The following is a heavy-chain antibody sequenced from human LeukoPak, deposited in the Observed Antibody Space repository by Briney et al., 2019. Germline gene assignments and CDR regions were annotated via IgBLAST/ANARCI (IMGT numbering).Heavy chain of an antibody. Sequence: PGGSLRLSCEASGFTFSDYSLHWVRQAPVKGLEWVAAISHDGTTTYYADSVQGRFTISRDNSKNTLYLQMDSLRDEDTAVYYCVSRFDYWGQGTLVTVSS. V-gene: IGHV3-30*03. CDR2: ISHDGTTT. J-gene: IGHJ4*02. CDR1: GFTFSDYS. CDR3: VSRFDY.